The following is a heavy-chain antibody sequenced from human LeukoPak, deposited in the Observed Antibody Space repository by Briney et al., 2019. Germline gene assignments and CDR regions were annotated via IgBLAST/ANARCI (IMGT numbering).Heavy chain of an antibody. Sequence: ASVKVSCKASGYTFTSYGISWVRQAPGQGLEWMGWINPNSGGTNYAQKFQGRVTMTRDTSISTAYMELSRLRSDDTAVYYSARGGYSSSWYRDTRWGQGTLVTVSS. CDR2: INPNSGGT. J-gene: IGHJ4*02. V-gene: IGHV1-2*02. D-gene: IGHD6-13*01. CDR1: GYTFTSYG. CDR3: ARGGYSSSWYRDTR.